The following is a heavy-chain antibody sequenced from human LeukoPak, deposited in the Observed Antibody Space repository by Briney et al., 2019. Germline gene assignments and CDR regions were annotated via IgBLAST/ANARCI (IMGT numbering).Heavy chain of an antibody. V-gene: IGHV3-30*03. CDR3: ARDRLSRSGGGAFDI. Sequence: GGSLRLSCAASGFTFSSYSMHWVRQAPGKGLEWVAVISYDGSNKYYADSVKGRFTISRDNSKNTLYPQMNSLRAEDTAVYYCARDRLSRSGGGAFDIWGQGTMVTVSS. J-gene: IGHJ3*02. CDR1: GFTFSSYS. D-gene: IGHD3-10*01. CDR2: ISYDGSNK.